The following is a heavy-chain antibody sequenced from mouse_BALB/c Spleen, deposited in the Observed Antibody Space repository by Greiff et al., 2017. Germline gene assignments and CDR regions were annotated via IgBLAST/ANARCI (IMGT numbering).Heavy chain of an antibody. CDR3: ARDRVLEGYYAMDY. J-gene: IGHJ4*01. Sequence: EVMLVESGGGLVKPGGSLKLSCAASGFTFSSYAMSWVRQSPEKRLEWVAEISSGGSYTYYPDTVTGRFTISRDNAKNTLYLEMSSLRSEDTAMYYCARDRVLEGYYAMDYWGQGTSVTVSS. V-gene: IGHV5-9-4*01. CDR1: GFTFSSYA. CDR2: ISSGGSYT. D-gene: IGHD5-1*01.